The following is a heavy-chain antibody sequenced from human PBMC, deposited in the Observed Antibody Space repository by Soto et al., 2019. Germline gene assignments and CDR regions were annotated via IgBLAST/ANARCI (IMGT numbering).Heavy chain of an antibody. CDR1: GYTFTSYD. V-gene: IGHV1-8*01. D-gene: IGHD6-6*01. J-gene: IGHJ4*02. CDR2: MNPNSGNT. Sequence: ASVKVSCKASGYTFTSYDINWVRQATGQGLEWMGWMNPNSGNTGYAQKFQGRVTMTRNTPIRTAYMELGSLRSEDTAVYYCARDYSSSLLFDYWGQGTLVTVSS. CDR3: ARDYSSSLLFDY.